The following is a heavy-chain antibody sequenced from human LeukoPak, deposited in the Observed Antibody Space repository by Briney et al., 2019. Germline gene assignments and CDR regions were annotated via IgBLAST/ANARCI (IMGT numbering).Heavy chain of an antibody. D-gene: IGHD6-13*01. CDR3: ARDGPDSSSWPYFDY. CDR2: ISYDGSNK. Sequence: GGSLRLSCAASGFTFSSYAMHWVRQAPGKGLEWVAVISYDGSNKYYADSVKGRFTISRDNSKNTLHLQMNSLRAEDTAVYYCARDGPDSSSWPYFDYWGQGTLVTVSS. V-gene: IGHV3-30-3*01. J-gene: IGHJ4*02. CDR1: GFTFSSYA.